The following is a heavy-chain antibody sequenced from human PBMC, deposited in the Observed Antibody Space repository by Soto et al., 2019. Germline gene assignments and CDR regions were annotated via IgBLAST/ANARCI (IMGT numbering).Heavy chain of an antibody. CDR3: AGPPELTRIYYYYGMDV. Sequence: QVQLVQSGAEVKKPGSSVKVSCKASGGTFSSYAISWVRQAPGQGLEWMGGIIPIFGTANYAQKFQGRVTITADESTSTDYMELSSLRSEDKAVYYCAGPPELTRIYYYYGMDVWGQGTTVTVSS. CDR2: IIPIFGTA. CDR1: GGTFSSYA. D-gene: IGHD1-7*01. J-gene: IGHJ6*02. V-gene: IGHV1-69*12.